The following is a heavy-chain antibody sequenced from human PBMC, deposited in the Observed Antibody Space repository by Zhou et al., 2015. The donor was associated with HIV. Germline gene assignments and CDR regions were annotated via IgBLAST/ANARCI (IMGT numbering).Heavy chain of an antibody. J-gene: IGHJ6*02. CDR3: ARVITIFGVGYYGMDV. D-gene: IGHD3-3*01. V-gene: IGHV3-33*01. Sequence: HVQVLESGGGVVQPGRSLRLSCAASGFTFSSYGMHWVRQAPGKGLEWVAVIWYDGSNKYYADSVKGRFTISRDNSKNTLYLQMNSLRAEDTAVYYCARVITIFGVGYYGMDVWGQGTTVTVSS. CDR2: IWYDGSNK. CDR1: GFTFSSYG.